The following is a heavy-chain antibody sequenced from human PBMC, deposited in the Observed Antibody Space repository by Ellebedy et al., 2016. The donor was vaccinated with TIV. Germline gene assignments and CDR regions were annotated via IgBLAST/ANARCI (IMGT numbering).Heavy chain of an antibody. D-gene: IGHD3-16*01. CDR3: ARDGMSHPYTYTVY. J-gene: IGHJ4*02. CDR2: ISSDGSNE. CDR1: GFTFSSYA. V-gene: IGHV3-30-3*01. Sequence: GGSLRLSCAASGFTFSSYAMHWVRQAPGKGLEWVAVISSDGSNEYYADSVKGRFTISRDNSKSMVYLRMNSLRGEDTAVYYCARDGMSHPYTYTVYWGQGTRVTVSS.